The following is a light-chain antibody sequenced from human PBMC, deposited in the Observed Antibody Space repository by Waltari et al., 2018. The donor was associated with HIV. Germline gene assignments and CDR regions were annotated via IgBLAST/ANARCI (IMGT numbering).Light chain of an antibody. V-gene: IGLV2-11*01. J-gene: IGLJ2*01. Sequence: QSALTQPRSVSGSPGQSVTISCTGTSSDVGGYNYVSWYQQHPGKAPKLMIDDVSKRPSGVPDRFSGSKSGNTAYLTISGLQAEDEADYCCCSYAGSYTVFGGGTKLTVL. CDR2: DVS. CDR1: SSDVGGYNY. CDR3: CSYAGSYTV.